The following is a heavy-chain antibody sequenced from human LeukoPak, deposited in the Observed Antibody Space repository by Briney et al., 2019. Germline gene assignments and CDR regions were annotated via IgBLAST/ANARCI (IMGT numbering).Heavy chain of an antibody. J-gene: IGHJ4*02. V-gene: IGHV4-30-4*01. CDR2: IYYSGST. Sequence: SETLSLTCTVSGGSISSGDYYWSWIRQPPGKGLEWNGYIYYSGSTYYNPSLKSRVTISVDTSKNQFSLKLSSVTAADTAVYYCARLYCSSTSCYWGFDYWGQGTLVTVSS. CDR3: ARLYCSSTSCYWGFDY. D-gene: IGHD2-2*01. CDR1: GGSISSGDYY.